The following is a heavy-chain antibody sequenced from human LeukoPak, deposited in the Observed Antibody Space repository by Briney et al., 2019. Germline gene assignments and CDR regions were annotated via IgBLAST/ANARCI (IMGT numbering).Heavy chain of an antibody. CDR3: ARGREWELLSPFDY. CDR1: GYTFTGYY. D-gene: IGHD1-26*01. J-gene: IGHJ4*02. CDR2: INPNSGGT. V-gene: IGHV1-2*02. Sequence: ASVKVSCKASGYTFTGYYMHWVRQAPGQGLEWMGWINPNSGGTNYAQKFQGRVTMTRDTPISTAYMELSRLRSDDTAVYYCARGREWELLSPFDYWGQGTLVTVSS.